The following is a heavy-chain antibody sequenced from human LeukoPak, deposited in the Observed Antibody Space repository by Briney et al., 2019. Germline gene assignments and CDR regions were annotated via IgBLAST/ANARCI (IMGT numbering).Heavy chain of an antibody. CDR2: ISYDGSNK. D-gene: IGHD2-15*01. CDR3: AKYKVVENYYYYYMDV. CDR1: GFTFSSYT. Sequence: PGGSLRLSCAASGFTFSSYTMHWVRQAPGKGLEWVAVISYDGSNKYYADSVKGRFTISRDNSKTTLYLQMNSLRAEDTAVYYCAKYKVVENYYYYYMDVWGKGTTVTVSS. J-gene: IGHJ6*03. V-gene: IGHV3-30*04.